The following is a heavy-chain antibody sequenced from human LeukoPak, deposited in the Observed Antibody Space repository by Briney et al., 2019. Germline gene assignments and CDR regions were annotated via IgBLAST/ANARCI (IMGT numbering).Heavy chain of an antibody. CDR2: IYYSGST. CDR3: ARVAVTTTPDV. D-gene: IGHD4-11*01. J-gene: IGHJ6*04. CDR1: GGSISSSSYY. V-gene: IGHV4-39*07. Sequence: SETLSLTCTVSGGSISSSSYYWGWIRQPPGKGPEWIGSIYYSGSTYYNPSLKSRVTISVDTSKNQFSLKLSSVTAADTAVYYCARVAVTTTPDVWGKGTTVTVSS.